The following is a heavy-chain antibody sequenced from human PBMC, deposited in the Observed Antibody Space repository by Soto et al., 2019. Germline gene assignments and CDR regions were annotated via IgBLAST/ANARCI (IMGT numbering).Heavy chain of an antibody. CDR3: ARGGHIVLMVYAIPFGLDY. CDR1: GYTLTDNY. Sequence: ASENVSCKASGYTLTDNYMHWVREAPGQGLEWMGWINAGNGNTKYSQKFQGRVTITRDTSASTAYMELSSLRSEDTAVYYCARGGHIVLMVYAIPFGLDYWGQGTLVTVSS. V-gene: IGHV1-3*01. CDR2: INAGNGNT. J-gene: IGHJ4*02. D-gene: IGHD2-8*01.